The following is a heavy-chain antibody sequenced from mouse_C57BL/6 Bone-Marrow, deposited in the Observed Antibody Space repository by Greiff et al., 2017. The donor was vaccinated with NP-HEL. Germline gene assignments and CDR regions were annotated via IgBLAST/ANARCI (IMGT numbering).Heavy chain of an antibody. J-gene: IGHJ4*01. Sequence: LVESGGGLVQPKGSLKLSCAASGFSFNTYAMNWVRQAPGKGLEWVARIRSKSNNYATYYADSVKDRFTISRDDSESMLYLQMNNLKTEDTAMYYCVRQEREDYAMDYWGQGTSVTVSS. V-gene: IGHV10-1*01. CDR3: VRQEREDYAMDY. CDR2: IRSKSNNYAT. CDR1: GFSFNTYA.